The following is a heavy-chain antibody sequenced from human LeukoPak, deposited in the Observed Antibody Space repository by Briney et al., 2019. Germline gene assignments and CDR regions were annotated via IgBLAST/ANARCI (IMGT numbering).Heavy chain of an antibody. J-gene: IGHJ4*02. V-gene: IGHV3-48*02. CDR1: GFTFSSYE. Sequence: PGGSLRLSCAASGFTFSSYEMNWVRQAPGKGLEWISYLNPISGDIWYADSVKGRFTISRDNAKNSQYLQMNSLIDEDTAVYHCVRDHHYAFDSWGQGTLVTASS. D-gene: IGHD3-16*01. CDR3: VRDHHYAFDS. CDR2: LNPISGDI.